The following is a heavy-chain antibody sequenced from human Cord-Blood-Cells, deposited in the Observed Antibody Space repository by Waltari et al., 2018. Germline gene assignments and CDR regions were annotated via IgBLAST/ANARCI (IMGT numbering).Heavy chain of an antibody. V-gene: IGHV4-30-2*01. D-gene: IGHD3-3*01. Sequence: QLQLQESGSGLVKPSQTLSLPCAVSGGPISCGGYSWTWLRQPPGKGLEWIGYIYHSGSTYYNPSLKSRVTISVDRSKNQFSLKLSSVTAADTAVYYCASTYYDFWSGYYDAFDIWGQGTMVTVSS. J-gene: IGHJ3*02. CDR3: ASTYYDFWSGYYDAFDI. CDR2: IYHSGST. CDR1: GGPISCGGYS.